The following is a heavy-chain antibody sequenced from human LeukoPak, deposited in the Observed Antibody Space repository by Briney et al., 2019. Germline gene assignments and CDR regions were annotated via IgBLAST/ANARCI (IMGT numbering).Heavy chain of an antibody. V-gene: IGHV3-23*01. CDR3: ARAYDF. CDR1: GITFSNYA. Sequence: GGSLRLSCVASGITFSNYAVSWVRQAPEKGLDWVSVISGSAHKIRYADSVKGRFTISRDNSKNTLYLQMNSLRAEDTAVYYCARAYDFWGQGTLVTVSS. D-gene: IGHD3-3*01. CDR2: ISGSAHKI. J-gene: IGHJ4*02.